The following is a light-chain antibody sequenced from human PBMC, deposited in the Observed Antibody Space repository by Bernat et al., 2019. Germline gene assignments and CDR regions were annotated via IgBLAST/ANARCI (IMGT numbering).Light chain of an antibody. CDR2: DVR. Sequence: QSALTQPASVSGSPGQSITISCTGTSSDVGGYNYVSWYQQHPGRAPKHMIYDVRDRPSGISNRFSGSKSGNTGSLTICGLLAEDEADYYCSSYTSSSTLVFGGGTRLTGL. V-gene: IGLV2-14*03. J-gene: IGLJ3*02. CDR1: SSDVGGYNY. CDR3: SSYTSSSTLV.